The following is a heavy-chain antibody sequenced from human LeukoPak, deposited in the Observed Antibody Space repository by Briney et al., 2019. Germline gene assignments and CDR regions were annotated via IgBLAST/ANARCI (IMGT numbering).Heavy chain of an antibody. CDR3: ARGYGGGTYFDY. V-gene: IGHV3-53*01. CDR2: TYSGGST. Sequence: GGSLRLSCAASGFTFSNAWMSWVRQAPGKGLEWVSLTYSGGSTYYADSVKGRFTISRDNSKNTLYLQMNSLRAEDTAVYYCARGYGGGTYFDYWGQGTLVTVSS. D-gene: IGHD4-23*01. J-gene: IGHJ4*02. CDR1: GFTFSNAW.